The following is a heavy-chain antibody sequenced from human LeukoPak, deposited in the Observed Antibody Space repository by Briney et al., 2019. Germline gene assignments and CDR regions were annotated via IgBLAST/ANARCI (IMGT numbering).Heavy chain of an antibody. V-gene: IGHV1-2*02. CDR2: INPNSGGT. CDR3: ARVVAAPPNSYYYYYMDV. CDR1: GYTFTGHY. J-gene: IGHJ6*03. Sequence: ASVNVSCKASGYTFTGHYMHWVRQAPGQGLEWMGWINPNSGGTNYAQKFQGRVTMTRDTSISTAYMELSRLRSDDTAVYYCARVVAAPPNSYYYYYMDVWGKGTTVTVSS. D-gene: IGHD2-15*01.